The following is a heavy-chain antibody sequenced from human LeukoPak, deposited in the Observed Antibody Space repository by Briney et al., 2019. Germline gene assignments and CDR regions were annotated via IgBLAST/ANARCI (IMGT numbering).Heavy chain of an antibody. J-gene: IGHJ5*02. D-gene: IGHD6-6*01. CDR1: GYTFTGYY. CDR3: ARVSVYSSSSSS. CDR2: INPNSGGT. V-gene: IGHV1-2*06. Sequence: ASVKVSCKASGYTFTGYYMHWVRQAPGPGREWMGRINPNSGGTNYAQTFQGRVTMTRGTTISTTYMPLSRLRSDDTAVYYCARVSVYSSSSSSWGQGTLVTVSS.